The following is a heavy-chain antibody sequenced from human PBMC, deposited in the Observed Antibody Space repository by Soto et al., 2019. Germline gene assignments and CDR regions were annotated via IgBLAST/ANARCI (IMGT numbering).Heavy chain of an antibody. CDR1: GYTFTGYY. CDR2: INPNSGGT. D-gene: IGHD3-3*01. V-gene: IGHV1-2*07. CDR3: XRDYNFWSGYNMLTHYGMEV. J-gene: IGHJ6*02. Sequence: ASVKVSCKASGYTFTGYYMHWVRQAPGQGLEWMRWINPNSGGTNYAHKFQCRVTITRDTSILTLYMELSRRGSEGTAVYYCXRDYNFWSGYNMLTHYGMEVSAQATTLNVSS.